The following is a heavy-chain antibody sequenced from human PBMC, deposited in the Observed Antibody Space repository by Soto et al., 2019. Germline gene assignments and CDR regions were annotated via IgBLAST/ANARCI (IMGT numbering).Heavy chain of an antibody. CDR2: ISYDGSNK. V-gene: IGHV3-30-3*01. D-gene: IGHD2-2*01. CDR1: GFTFSSYA. CDR3: ARVMRGDIVVVPAAMLSY. J-gene: IGHJ4*02. Sequence: QVQLVESGGGVVQPGRSLRLSCAASGFTFSSYAMHWVRQAPGKGLEWVAVISYDGSNKYYADSVKGRFTISRDNSKNTLYLQMNSLRAEDTAVYYCARVMRGDIVVVPAAMLSYWGQGTLVTVSS.